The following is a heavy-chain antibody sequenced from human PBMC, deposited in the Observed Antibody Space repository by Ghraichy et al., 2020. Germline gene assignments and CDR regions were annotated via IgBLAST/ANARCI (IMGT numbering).Heavy chain of an antibody. CDR3: ASPKYCSGGSCYGFDY. D-gene: IGHD2-15*01. CDR2: IKQDGSEK. V-gene: IGHV3-7*03. CDR1: GFTFSSHW. Sequence: SLRLSCAASGFTFSSHWMSWVRQAPGKGLEWVANIKQDGSEKYYVDSVKGRFTISRDNAKNSLYLQMNSLRAEDTAVYYCASPKYCSGGSCYGFDYWGQGTLVTISS. J-gene: IGHJ4*02.